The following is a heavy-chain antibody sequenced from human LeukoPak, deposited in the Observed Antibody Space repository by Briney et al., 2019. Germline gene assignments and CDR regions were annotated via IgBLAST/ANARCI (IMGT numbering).Heavy chain of an antibody. D-gene: IGHD1/OR15-1a*01. CDR1: GFTLSSYG. CDR3: ARDLWGTTPAPTP. J-gene: IGHJ5*02. Sequence: GGSLRLSCAASGFTLSSYGMHWVRQAPGKGLEWVAVISYDGSNKYYADSVKGRFTISRDNTKNSLYLQLNSLRAEDTAVYYCARDLWGTTPAPTPWGQGTLVTVSS. V-gene: IGHV3-30*03. CDR2: ISYDGSNK.